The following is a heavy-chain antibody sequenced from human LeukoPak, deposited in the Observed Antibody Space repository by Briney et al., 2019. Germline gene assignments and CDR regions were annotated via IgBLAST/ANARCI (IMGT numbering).Heavy chain of an antibody. CDR3: AKMMYDSSGYYHEWFDP. Sequence: QPGGSLRLFCAASGFTFSSYAMSWVRQAPGKGLEWVSAISGSGGSTYYADSVKGRFTISRDNSKNTLYLQMNNLRAEDTAVYYCAKMMYDSSGYYHEWFDPWGQGTLVTVSS. CDR2: ISGSGGST. V-gene: IGHV3-23*01. CDR1: GFTFSSYA. J-gene: IGHJ5*02. D-gene: IGHD3-22*01.